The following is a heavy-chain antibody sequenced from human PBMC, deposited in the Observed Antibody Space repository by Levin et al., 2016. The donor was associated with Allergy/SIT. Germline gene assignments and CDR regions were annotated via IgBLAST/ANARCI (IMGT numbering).Heavy chain of an antibody. D-gene: IGHD3-16*01. V-gene: IGHV4-34*01. J-gene: IGHJ5*02. CDR3: ARGRGGSRYNNWFDP. CDR2: INHSGST. Sequence: RQPPGKGLEWIGEINHSGSTNYNPSLKSRVTISVDTSKNQFSLKLSSVTAADTAVYYCARGRGGSRYNNWFDPWGQGTLVTVSS.